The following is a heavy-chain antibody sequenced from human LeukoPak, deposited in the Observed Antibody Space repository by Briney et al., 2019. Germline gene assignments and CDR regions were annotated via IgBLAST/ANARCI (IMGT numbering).Heavy chain of an antibody. CDR1: GFNFSSFV. CDR3: AKGFVGATGYFDY. D-gene: IGHD3-16*01. J-gene: IGHJ4*02. V-gene: IGHV3-23*01. Sequence: GGSLRLSCAGSGFNFSSFVMTWVRQAPGKGLEWVSSISASGGSTYYADSVKGRFTISRDNSKNTLYLQMNSLRAEDTAVYYCAKGFVGATGYFDYWGQGTLVTVSS. CDR2: ISASGGST.